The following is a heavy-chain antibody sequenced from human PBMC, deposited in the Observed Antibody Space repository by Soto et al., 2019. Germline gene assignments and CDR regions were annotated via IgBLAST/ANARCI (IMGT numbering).Heavy chain of an antibody. CDR3: ARGGSSGWYSYYYGMDV. D-gene: IGHD6-19*01. Sequence: QVQLVQSGAEVKKPGASVKVSCKASGYTFTSYDINWVRQATGQGLEWMGWRNPNSGNTGYAQKFQGRVTMTRNTSIITAYMELSSLRSEDTAVYYCARGGSSGWYSYYYGMDVWGQGTTVTVSS. J-gene: IGHJ6*02. CDR2: RNPNSGNT. CDR1: GYTFTSYD. V-gene: IGHV1-8*01.